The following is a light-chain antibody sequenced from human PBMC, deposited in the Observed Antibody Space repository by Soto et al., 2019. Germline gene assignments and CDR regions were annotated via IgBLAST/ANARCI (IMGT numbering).Light chain of an antibody. V-gene: IGKV4-1*01. J-gene: IGKJ1*01. CDR2: WVS. Sequence: DIVMTQSPDSLAVSLGERATINCKSSQSLYNSNNKNYLAWYQQKPGQPPKLLIYWVSTRESGVPDRFSGSGCQTDFTLTIRSLQAEDVAVYDCQQYSTTPSWTFGQGTKVEIK. CDR1: QSLYNSNNKNY. CDR3: QQYSTTPSWT.